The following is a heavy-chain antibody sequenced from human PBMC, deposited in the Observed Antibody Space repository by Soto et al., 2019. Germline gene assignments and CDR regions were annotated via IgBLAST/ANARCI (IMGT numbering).Heavy chain of an antibody. D-gene: IGHD2-2*01. J-gene: IGHJ6*02. Sequence: ASVKVSCKVSGSTLTELSIHWVRQAPGKGLEWMGGFDPEDGSTMYAQRFQGRLTMTEDTSTDTAYMELSSLRSEDTAVYYCARGGRTSCYPPPLCGMDVWGQGTTVTVSS. CDR3: ARGGRTSCYPPPLCGMDV. V-gene: IGHV1-24*01. CDR1: GSTLTELS. CDR2: FDPEDGST.